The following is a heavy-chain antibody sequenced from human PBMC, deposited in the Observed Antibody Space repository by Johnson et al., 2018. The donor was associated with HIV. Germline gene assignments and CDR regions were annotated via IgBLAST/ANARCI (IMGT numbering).Heavy chain of an antibody. CDR2: ISSSGGTI. CDR3: ARAPRFGRVRGSAFDI. CDR1: GFTFSSYW. V-gene: IGHV3-48*01. D-gene: IGHD3-10*01. J-gene: IGHJ3*02. Sequence: VQLVESGGGLVQPGGSLRLSCAASGFTFSSYWMSWVRQTPGKGLAWVSYISSSGGTIYYADSVKGRFTISRDNSKNTLYLQMNSLRAEDTAVYYCARAPRFGRVRGSAFDIWGQGTMVTVSS.